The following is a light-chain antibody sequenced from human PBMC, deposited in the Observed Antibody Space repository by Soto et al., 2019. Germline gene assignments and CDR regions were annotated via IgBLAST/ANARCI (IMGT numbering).Light chain of an antibody. J-gene: IGKJ1*01. V-gene: IGKV3-20*01. CDR1: QSVWSKY. CDR3: QQYGFSPQS. CDR2: GIF. Sequence: EMVLTQSPGILALSPGERANLSCSARQSVWSKYVAWYQRHPGQARMLLIYGIFTRATGIPDRFTGSGSGKDFTLTISRPAHEDFAVYYCQQYGFSPQSYGLGTKGEIK.